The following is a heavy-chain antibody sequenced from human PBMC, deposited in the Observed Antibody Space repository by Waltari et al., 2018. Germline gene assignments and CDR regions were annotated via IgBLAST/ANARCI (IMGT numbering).Heavy chain of an antibody. CDR2: ISPDGISK. D-gene: IGHD3-9*01. Sequence: QVQLVESGGGVVQPGRSLSLSCAASGFNIGGFAMHWVRQAPGKGLEWVAVISPDGISKYYADSVKGRFAISGDNSKNTLYLQMSSLTPEDTAVYYCAKDGGSGYSDFDYWGQGTLVAVSS. J-gene: IGHJ4*02. V-gene: IGHV3-30*09. CDR3: AKDGGSGYSDFDY. CDR1: GFNIGGFA.